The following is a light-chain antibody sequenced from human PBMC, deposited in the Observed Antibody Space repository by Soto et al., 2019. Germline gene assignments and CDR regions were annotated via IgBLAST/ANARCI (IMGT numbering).Light chain of an antibody. V-gene: IGKV1-5*03. Sequence: DVQMTQSPSTLSASVGDRVTITCRASQNIGDWLAWFQQKPGRAPKLLLYKASNLESGVPSTFSGRASGTEFTLTISSLQPADFATYYGQQYYDYSWTFGQGTKVDIK. CDR1: QNIGDW. CDR3: QQYYDYSWT. J-gene: IGKJ1*01. CDR2: KAS.